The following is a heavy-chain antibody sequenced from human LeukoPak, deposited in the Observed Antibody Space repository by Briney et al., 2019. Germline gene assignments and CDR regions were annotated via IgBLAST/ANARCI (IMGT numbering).Heavy chain of an antibody. V-gene: IGHV3-23*01. CDR2: ISGSGGST. CDR1: GFTFSSYA. D-gene: IGHD3-10*01. J-gene: IGHJ4*02. CDR3: AKDRKSVLLWFGEFGY. Sequence: PGGSLRLSCAASGFTFSSYAMSWVRQAPGKGLEWVSAISGSGGSTYYADSVKGRFTISRDNSKNTLYLQMNGLRAEDTAVYYCAKDRKSVLLWFGEFGYWGQGTLVTVSS.